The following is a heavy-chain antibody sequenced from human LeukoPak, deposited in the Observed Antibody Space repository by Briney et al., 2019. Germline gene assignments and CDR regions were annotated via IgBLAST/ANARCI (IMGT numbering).Heavy chain of an antibody. J-gene: IGHJ4*02. V-gene: IGHV4-4*07. CDR2: IYTSGST. CDR3: ARDEITILGVVKGFDY. D-gene: IGHD3-3*01. CDR1: GGSISSYY. Sequence: SETLSLTCTVSGGSISSYYWSWIRQPAGKGLEWIGRIYTSGSTNYNPSLKSRVTMSVDTSKNQFSLKLSSVTAADTAVYYCARDEITILGVVKGFDYWGQGTLVTVSS.